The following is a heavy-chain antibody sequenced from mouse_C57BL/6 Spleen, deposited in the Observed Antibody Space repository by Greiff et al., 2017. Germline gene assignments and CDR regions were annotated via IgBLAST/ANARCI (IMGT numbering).Heavy chain of an antibody. Sequence: QVQLQESGAELVKPGASVKMSCKASGYTFTSYWITWVKQRPGQGLAWIGDIYPGSGSTNYNEKFKSKATLTVDTSSSTAYMPLSSLTSEDSAVDYCAPYYYYGSYYFDYWGQGTTLTVSS. CDR2: IYPGSGST. J-gene: IGHJ2*01. D-gene: IGHD1-1*01. CDR1: GYTFTSYW. V-gene: IGHV1-55*01. CDR3: APYYYYGSYYFDY.